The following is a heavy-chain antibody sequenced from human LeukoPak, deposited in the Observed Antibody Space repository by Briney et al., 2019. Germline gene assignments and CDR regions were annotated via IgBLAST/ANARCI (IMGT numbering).Heavy chain of an antibody. CDR2: ISPYNDNT. D-gene: IGHD6-25*01. CDR3: AREPSGLLFDY. V-gene: IGHV1-18*01. Sequence: ASVKVSCKASGYTFTSFGVSWVRQAPGQGPEWMGWISPYNDNTNYAQKFQGRVTLTTDTSTRTAYMELRSLTSDDTAVYYCAREPSGLLFDYWGQGTLVTVSS. J-gene: IGHJ4*01. CDR1: GYTFTSFG.